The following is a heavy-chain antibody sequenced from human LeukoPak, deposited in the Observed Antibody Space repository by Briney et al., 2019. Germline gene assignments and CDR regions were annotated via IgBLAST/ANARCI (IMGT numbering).Heavy chain of an antibody. CDR1: GFTFSSYA. CDR2: ISYDGSNK. V-gene: IGHV3-30-3*01. D-gene: IGHD3-22*01. J-gene: IGHJ3*02. Sequence: GGSLRLSCAASGFTFSSYAMHWVRQAPGKGLEWVAVISYDGSNKYYADSVKGRFTISRDNSKNTLYLQMNSLRAEDTAVYYCARAYYYDSSGYSDDAFDIWGQGTMVTVPS. CDR3: ARAYYYDSSGYSDDAFDI.